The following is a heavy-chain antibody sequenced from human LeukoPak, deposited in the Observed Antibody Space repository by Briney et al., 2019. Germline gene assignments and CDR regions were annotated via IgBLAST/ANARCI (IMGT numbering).Heavy chain of an antibody. CDR3: ARLMTTVTTVDY. V-gene: IGHV1-46*01. Sequence: ASVKVSCKASGYTFTSYYMHWVRQAPGQGLEWMGIINPSGGSTSYAQKFQGRVTMTRDMSTSTVYIELSSLRSEDTAVYYCARLMTTVTTVDYWGQGTLVTVSS. CDR2: INPSGGST. CDR1: GYTFTSYY. D-gene: IGHD4-17*01. J-gene: IGHJ4*02.